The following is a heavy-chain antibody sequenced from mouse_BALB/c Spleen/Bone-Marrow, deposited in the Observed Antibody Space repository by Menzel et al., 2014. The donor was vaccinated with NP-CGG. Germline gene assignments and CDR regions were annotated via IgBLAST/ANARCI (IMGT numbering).Heavy chain of an antibody. Sequence: LQQSGSELVRPGASVKLSCKASGYTFTSYWMHWVKRRPGQGLEWIGNIYPGSGSTNYDEKFKSKATLTVDTSSSTAYMQLSSLTSEDSAVYYCTRLGSTMITTDAYWGQGTLVTVSA. J-gene: IGHJ3*01. V-gene: IGHV1S22*01. CDR3: TRLGSTMITTDAY. CDR2: IYPGSGST. D-gene: IGHD2-4*01. CDR1: GYTFTSYW.